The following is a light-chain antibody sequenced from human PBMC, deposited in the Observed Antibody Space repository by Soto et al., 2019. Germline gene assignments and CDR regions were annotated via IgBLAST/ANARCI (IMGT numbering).Light chain of an antibody. J-gene: IGLJ2*01. V-gene: IGLV3-21*02. CDR2: DDY. Sequence: SYELTQPPSVSVAPGQTARITCGGDNIGRKSVHWYQQKPGQAPVLVVYDDYDRPSGIPERFSGSNSGNTATLTISGVEAGDEAVYYCQVWDTSSDVVFGGGTKLTVL. CDR3: QVWDTSSDVV. CDR1: NIGRKS.